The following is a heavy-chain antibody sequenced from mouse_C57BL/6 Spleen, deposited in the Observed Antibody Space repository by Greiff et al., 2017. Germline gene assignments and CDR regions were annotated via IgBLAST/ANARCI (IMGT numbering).Heavy chain of an antibody. D-gene: IGHD1-1*01. CDR1: GYTFTDYY. CDR2: IFPGSGST. CDR3: ASGYYGSRAMDY. V-gene: IGHV1-75*01. J-gene: IGHJ4*01. Sequence: QVQLKQSGPELVKPGASVKISCKASGYTFTDYYINWVKQRPGQGLEWIGWIFPGSGSTYYNVKFKGKATLTVDKSSSTAYMLLSSLTSEDSAVYFCASGYYGSRAMDYWGQGTSVTVSS.